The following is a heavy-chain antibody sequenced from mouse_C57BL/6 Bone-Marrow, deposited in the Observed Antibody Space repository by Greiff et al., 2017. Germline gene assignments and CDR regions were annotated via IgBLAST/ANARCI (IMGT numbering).Heavy chain of an antibody. Sequence: EVNLVESGGDLVKPGGSLKLSCAASGFTFSSYGMSWVRQTPDKRLEWVATISSGGSYTYYPDSVKGRFTISRDNAKNPLYLQMSSLKSEDTAMYYCARRGNYDYFYAMDYWGQGTSVTVSS. V-gene: IGHV5-6*02. CDR1: GFTFSSYG. J-gene: IGHJ4*01. CDR3: ARRGNYDYFYAMDY. D-gene: IGHD2-4*01. CDR2: ISSGGSYT.